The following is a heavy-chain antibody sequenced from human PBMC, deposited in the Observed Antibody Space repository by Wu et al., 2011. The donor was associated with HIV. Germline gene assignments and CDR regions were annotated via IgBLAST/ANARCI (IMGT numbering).Heavy chain of an antibody. D-gene: IGHD4-17*01. CDR2: LNPNGGRT. CDR3: ARGKRATATSFDY. J-gene: IGHJ4*02. CDR1: GYTFSNYY. Sequence: QVQLVQSGAEVKKPGASVKVSCKASGYTFSNYYMHWVRQAPGQGLEWMGILNPNGGRTSYAQTFQDRVTVTTDTTTSTDYLELSDLRSEDTAVYYCARGKRATATSFDYWGPGTLVTVSP. V-gene: IGHV1-46*01.